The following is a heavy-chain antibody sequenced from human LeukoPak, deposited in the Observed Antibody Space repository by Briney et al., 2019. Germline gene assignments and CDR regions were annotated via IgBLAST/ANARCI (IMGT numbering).Heavy chain of an antibody. CDR3: TSISASVVGESFDY. D-gene: IGHD2-15*01. J-gene: IGHJ4*02. CDR1: GFTFRNAW. CDR2: IKSKIDGGTP. V-gene: IGHV3-15*01. Sequence: GGSLRLSCAVSGFTFRNAWMSWVRQAPGKGLEWVGRIKSKIDGGTPDYAAPVKGRFTISRDDSKNTVDLQMNSLKTEDTGVYYCTSISASVVGESFDYWGQGTQVTVSS.